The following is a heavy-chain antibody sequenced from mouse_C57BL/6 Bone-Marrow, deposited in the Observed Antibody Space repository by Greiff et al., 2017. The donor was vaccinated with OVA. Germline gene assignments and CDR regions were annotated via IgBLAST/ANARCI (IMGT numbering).Heavy chain of an antibody. CDR2: IYPGDGDT. D-gene: IGHD1-1*01. CDR3: ARNLITTVVAPYAMDY. V-gene: IGHV1-80*01. Sequence: QVQLQQSGAELVKPGASVKISCKASGYAFSSYWMNWVKQRPGKGLEWIGQIYPGDGDTNYNGKFKGKATLTADKSSSTAYMQLSSLTSEDSAVYYCARNLITTVVAPYAMDYWGQGTSVTVSS. CDR1: GYAFSSYW. J-gene: IGHJ4*01.